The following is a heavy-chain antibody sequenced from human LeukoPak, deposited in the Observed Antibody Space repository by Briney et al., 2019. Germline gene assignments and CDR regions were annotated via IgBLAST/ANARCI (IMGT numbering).Heavy chain of an antibody. Sequence: GGSLRLSCAASGFTFSSYAMSWVRQAPGKGLEWVLAISGSGGSTYYADSVKGRFTISRDNSKNTLYLQMNSLRAEDTAVYYCAKEEWELLPDLYYGMDVWGQGTTVTVSS. CDR3: AKEEWELLPDLYYGMDV. CDR2: ISGSGGST. D-gene: IGHD1-26*01. J-gene: IGHJ6*02. CDR1: GFTFSSYA. V-gene: IGHV3-23*01.